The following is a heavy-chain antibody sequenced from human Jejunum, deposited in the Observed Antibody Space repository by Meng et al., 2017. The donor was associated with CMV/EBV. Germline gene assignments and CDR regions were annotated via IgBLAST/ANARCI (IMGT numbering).Heavy chain of an antibody. CDR1: GFTFRDSY. V-gene: IGHV3-11*05. J-gene: IGHJ4*02. Sequence: QGDRGGCGGGLVPPGGALGLSCLTAGFTFRDSYLGWVRQAPGKGLEWVSYITTSSTYRSYADSVKGRFTISRDDAKNSFYLQMNSLRVEDTAVYYCARDQGGCTGGSCFYRYWGQGTLVTVSS. CDR3: ARDQGGCTGGSCFYRY. CDR2: ITTSSTYR. D-gene: IGHD2-15*01.